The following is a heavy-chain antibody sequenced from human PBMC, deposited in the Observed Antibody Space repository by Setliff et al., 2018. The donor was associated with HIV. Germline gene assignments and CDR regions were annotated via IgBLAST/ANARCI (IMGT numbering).Heavy chain of an antibody. D-gene: IGHD3-10*01. CDR3: ARVEAKVRGATYAMDV. V-gene: IGHV4-61*01. CDR2: IYYSGST. Sequence: LTCNVSGGSISRTTYYWSWIRQPPGKGLEWIGSIYYSGSTNYNPSLKSRVTMSVDTSRDQFSLKVTSVTAADTAVYYCARVEAKVRGATYAMDVWGQGTTVTVSS. CDR1: GGSISRTTYY. J-gene: IGHJ6*02.